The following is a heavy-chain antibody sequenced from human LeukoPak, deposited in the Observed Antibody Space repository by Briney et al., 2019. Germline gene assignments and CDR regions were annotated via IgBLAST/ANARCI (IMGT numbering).Heavy chain of an antibody. D-gene: IGHD1-26*01. CDR2: ISAYNGNT. V-gene: IGHV1-18*01. CDR1: GYTFSSYG. J-gene: IGHJ6*03. Sequence: ASVKVSCKASGYTFSSYGISWVRQAPGQGLEWMGWISAYNGNTNYAQKHQGRVTMTTDTSTSTAYMELRSLRSDDTAVYYCARGVVGAPGYYYYMDVWGKGTTVTVSS. CDR3: ARGVVGAPGYYYYMDV.